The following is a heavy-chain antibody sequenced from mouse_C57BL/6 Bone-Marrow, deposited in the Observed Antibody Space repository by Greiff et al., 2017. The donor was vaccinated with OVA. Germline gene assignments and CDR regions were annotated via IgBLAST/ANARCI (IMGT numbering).Heavy chain of an antibody. CDR1: GFTFSSYA. Sequence: EVMLVESGGGLVKPGGSLKLSCAASGFTFSSYAMPWVRQTPEKRLEWVATISDGGSYTYYPDNVKGRFTISRDNAKNNMYLQMSHLKSEDTAMYYCARDGVRDYFDYWGQGTTLTVSS. V-gene: IGHV5-4*01. D-gene: IGHD2-2*01. CDR3: ARDGVRDYFDY. CDR2: ISDGGSYT. J-gene: IGHJ2*01.